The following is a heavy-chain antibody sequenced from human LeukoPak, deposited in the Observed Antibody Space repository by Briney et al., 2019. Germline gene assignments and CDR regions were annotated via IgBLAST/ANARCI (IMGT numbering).Heavy chain of an antibody. CDR1: GFTFSSYA. Sequence: PGGSLRLSCAASGFTFSSYAMSWVRQAPGKGLEWVSAISGSGGSTYYADSVKGRFTISRDNSKNTLYLQMDSLRAEDTALYYCAKDGGGWYTSGWYYFDYWGQGTLVTVSS. D-gene: IGHD6-19*01. CDR3: AKDGGGWYTSGWYYFDY. J-gene: IGHJ4*02. CDR2: ISGSGGST. V-gene: IGHV3-23*01.